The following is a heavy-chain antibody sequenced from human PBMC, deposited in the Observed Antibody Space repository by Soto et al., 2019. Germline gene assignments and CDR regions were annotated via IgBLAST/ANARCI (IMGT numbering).Heavy chain of an antibody. CDR1: GVSLSSSGVG. Sequence: QITLKESGPTLVKPTQTLTLTCTFSGVSLSSSGVGVGWIRQPPGKAPEWLALIYWDEDKRYSPSLKTRFTITKDTSTNEVVLTMTNMDPVDTGTYYCAHKGGRGAGMDVWGQGTTVTVSS. J-gene: IGHJ6*02. V-gene: IGHV2-5*02. CDR3: AHKGGRGAGMDV. CDR2: IYWDEDK. D-gene: IGHD2-15*01.